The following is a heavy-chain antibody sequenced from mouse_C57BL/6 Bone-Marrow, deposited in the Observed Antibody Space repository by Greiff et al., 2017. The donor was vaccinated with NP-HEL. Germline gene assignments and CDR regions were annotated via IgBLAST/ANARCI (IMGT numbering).Heavy chain of an antibody. D-gene: IGHD2-5*01. V-gene: IGHV1-72*01. CDR2: IDPNSGGT. CDR1: GYTFTSYW. CDR3: ARSASNYWFYAMDY. Sequence: QVQLQQPGAELVKPGASVKLSCKASGYTFTSYWVHWVKQRPGRGLEWLGRIDPNSGGTKYNEKFKSKATLTVDKPSSTAYMQLSSLTSEDSAVYYCARSASNYWFYAMDYWGQGTSVTVSS. J-gene: IGHJ4*01.